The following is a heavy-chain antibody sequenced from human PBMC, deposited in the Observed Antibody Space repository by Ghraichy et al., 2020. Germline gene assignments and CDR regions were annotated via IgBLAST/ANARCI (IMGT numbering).Heavy chain of an antibody. CDR3: ARNKTGNLSGWFDP. D-gene: IGHD1-14*01. CDR2: IYNSVST. CDR1: GGSISSYSDY. Sequence: SETLSLTCTVSGGSISSYSDYWGWLRQPHGKGPEWIGSIYNSVSTHYNPSLKSRVTISIDTSKDQFSLRLTSVTAADTAIYYCARNKTGNLSGWFDPWGQGSLVIVSS. J-gene: IGHJ5*02. V-gene: IGHV4-39*01.